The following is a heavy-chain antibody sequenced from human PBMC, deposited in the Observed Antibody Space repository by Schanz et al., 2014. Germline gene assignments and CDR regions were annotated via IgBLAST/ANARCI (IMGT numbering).Heavy chain of an antibody. Sequence: PGGSLRLSCAASGFTFGSYGMSRVRQGPGQGLEWVGRVRNKNNRYTTEYAASVKGRFTISRDNSKNSLYLQMNSLKTEDTAMYYCARRASCSRIGCPFDSWGQGTLVTVSS. D-gene: IGHD2-2*01. J-gene: IGHJ4*02. CDR1: GFTFGSYG. V-gene: IGHV3-72*01. CDR3: ARRASCSRIGCPFDS. CDR2: VRNKNNRYTT.